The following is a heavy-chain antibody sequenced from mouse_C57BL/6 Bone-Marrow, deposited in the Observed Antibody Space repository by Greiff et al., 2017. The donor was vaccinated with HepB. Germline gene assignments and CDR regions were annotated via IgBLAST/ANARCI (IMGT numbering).Heavy chain of an antibody. CDR1: GFTFSDYY. CDR2: ISNGGGST. D-gene: IGHD1-1*01. J-gene: IGHJ3*01. Sequence: DVQLVESGGGLVQPGGSLKLSCAASGFTFSDYYMYWVRQTPEKRLEWVAYISNGGGSTYYPDTVKGRVTISRDNAKNTLYLQMSRLKSEDTAMYYCARRSYGFAYWGQGTLVTVSA. V-gene: IGHV5-12*01. CDR3: ARRSYGFAY.